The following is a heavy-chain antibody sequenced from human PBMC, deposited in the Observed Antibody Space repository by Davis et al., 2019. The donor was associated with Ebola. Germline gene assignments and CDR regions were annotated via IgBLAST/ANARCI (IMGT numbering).Heavy chain of an antibody. CDR1: GFTFSSYA. CDR2: ISYDGSNK. J-gene: IGHJ4*02. Sequence: GESLKISCAASGFTFSSYAMHWVRQAPGKGLEWVAVISYDGSNKYYADSAKGRFTISRDNSKNTLYLQMNSLRAEDTAVYYCARAPWQWLVLDYWGQGTLVTVSS. D-gene: IGHD6-19*01. CDR3: ARAPWQWLVLDY. V-gene: IGHV3-30-3*01.